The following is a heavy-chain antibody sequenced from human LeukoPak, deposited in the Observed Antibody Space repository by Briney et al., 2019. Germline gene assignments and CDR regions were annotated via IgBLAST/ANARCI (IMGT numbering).Heavy chain of an antibody. CDR2: ISGSGTST. V-gene: IGHV3-23*01. Sequence: GGSLRLSCAASGFTFSRYAMSWVRQAPGKGLEWVSSISGSGTSTYYADSVKGRFTISRDNSKNTLYLQMNILRAEDTAIYYCAKGLRSSGSYPSLDYWGQGTLVTVSS. CDR3: AKGLRSSGSYPSLDY. D-gene: IGHD3-10*01. J-gene: IGHJ4*02. CDR1: GFTFSRYA.